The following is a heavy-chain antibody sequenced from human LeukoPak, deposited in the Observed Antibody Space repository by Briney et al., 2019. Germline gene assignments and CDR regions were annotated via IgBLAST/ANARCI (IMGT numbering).Heavy chain of an antibody. CDR3: ARRRAEGGSNGHYNWFDP. CDR2: IYFSGTT. D-gene: IGHD2-15*01. J-gene: IGHJ5*02. CDR1: GDSINAYY. V-gene: IGHV4-59*08. Sequence: SETLSLTCTVSGDSINAYYWGWIRQPPGKGLEWIGYIYFSGTTKSNPSPQSRVTISVDTSKNQFSLKLSSVTAADTAVYYCARRRAEGGSNGHYNWFDPWGQGVLVTVSS.